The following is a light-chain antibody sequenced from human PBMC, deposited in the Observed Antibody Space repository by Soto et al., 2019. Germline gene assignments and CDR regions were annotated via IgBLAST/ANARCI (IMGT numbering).Light chain of an antibody. CDR2: DAS. V-gene: IGKV3-11*01. CDR3: QQRGTWSLWT. J-gene: IGKJ1*01. Sequence: EIVLTRSPATLSLSPGERATLSCRASQSVSSYLAWYQQKPGQAPRLLIYDASNRATGIPARFSGSGSGTDIAVTISSLDFDDFAGYYCQQRGTWSLWTFGKGT. CDR1: QSVSSY.